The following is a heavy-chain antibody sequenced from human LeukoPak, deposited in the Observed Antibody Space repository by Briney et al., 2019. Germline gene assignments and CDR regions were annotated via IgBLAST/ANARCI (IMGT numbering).Heavy chain of an antibody. CDR3: ARFGGSYYSRAFDI. J-gene: IGHJ3*02. CDR2: INHSGST. Sequence: PSETLSLTCAVYGGSFSGYYWSWIRQPPGKGLEWIGEINHSGSTNYNPSLKSRVTISVDTSKNQFSLKLSSATAADTAVYYCARFGGSYYSRAFDIWGQGTMVTVSS. D-gene: IGHD1-26*01. V-gene: IGHV4-34*01. CDR1: GGSFSGYY.